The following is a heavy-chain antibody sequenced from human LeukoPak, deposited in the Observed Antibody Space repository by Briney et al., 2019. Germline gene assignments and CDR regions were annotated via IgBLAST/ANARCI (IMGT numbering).Heavy chain of an antibody. D-gene: IGHD3-9*01. CDR2: INSDGSTT. J-gene: IGHJ4*02. V-gene: IGHV3-74*01. CDR3: ARGQVGYYDILTGYFY. Sequence: GGSLRLSWAASGFTFSSYWMHWVRQAPGKGLVWVSRINSDGSTTSYADSVKGRFTISRDNAKNTLYLQMNSMRAEDTAVYYCARGQVGYYDILTGYFYWGQGTLVTVSS. CDR1: GFTFSSYW.